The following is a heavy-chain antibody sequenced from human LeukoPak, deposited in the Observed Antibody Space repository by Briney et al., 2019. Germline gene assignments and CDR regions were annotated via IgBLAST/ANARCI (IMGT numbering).Heavy chain of an antibody. D-gene: IGHD1-26*01. CDR2: INPNSGGT. CDR3: ARVRYSGSYDAFDI. J-gene: IGHJ3*02. Sequence: ASVKVSCKASGYTFTGHYMHWVRQAPGQGLEWMGWINPNSGGTIYAQNFQGRVTMTRDTSISTAYMELSRLRSDDTAVYYCARVRYSGSYDAFDIWGQGTMVTVSS. CDR1: GYTFTGHY. V-gene: IGHV1-2*02.